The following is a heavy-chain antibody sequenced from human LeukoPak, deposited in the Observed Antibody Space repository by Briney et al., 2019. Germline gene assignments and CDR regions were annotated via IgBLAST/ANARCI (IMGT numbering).Heavy chain of an antibody. Sequence: PGGSLRLSCAVSGFTFKDYYMNWVRQAPGKGLEWVSSISGSSAYIYYADSVRGRFTVSRDNAKNSLYLQMNSLRAEDTAVYYCARATVVLDYWGQGTLVTVSS. CDR1: GFTFKDYY. V-gene: IGHV3-69-1*02. CDR2: ISGSSAYI. CDR3: ARATVVLDY. J-gene: IGHJ4*02. D-gene: IGHD2-2*01.